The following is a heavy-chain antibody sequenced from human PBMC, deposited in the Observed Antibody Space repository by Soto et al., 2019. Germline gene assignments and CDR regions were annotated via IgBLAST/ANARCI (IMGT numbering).Heavy chain of an antibody. CDR1: GYSFTTYW. Sequence: PGESLKISCKGSGYSFTTYWIGWVRQMPGKGLEWVGIIYPGESDTRYSPSFQGQVTVSADKSISTAYLQWSSLKASDTAMYYCARRAAQYYYDSSGYRSAFDIWGQGTTVTVSS. CDR3: ARRAAQYYYDSSGYRSAFDI. V-gene: IGHV5-51*01. J-gene: IGHJ3*02. D-gene: IGHD3-22*01. CDR2: IYPGESDT.